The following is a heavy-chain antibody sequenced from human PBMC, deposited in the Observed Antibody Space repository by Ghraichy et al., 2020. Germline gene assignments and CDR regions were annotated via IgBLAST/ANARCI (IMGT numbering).Heavy chain of an antibody. V-gene: IGHV3-7*03. CDR1: GFTFSSYW. D-gene: IGHD7-27*01. CDR2: IKQDGSQK. Sequence: GGSLRLSCAASGFTFSSYWMSWVRQAPGKGLEWVANIKQDGSQKYYVASVKGRFTISRDNAKNSLYLQMNSLRAEDTAVYYCAREAANWAGGYFDLWGRGTLVTVSS. CDR3: AREAANWAGGYFDL. J-gene: IGHJ2*01.